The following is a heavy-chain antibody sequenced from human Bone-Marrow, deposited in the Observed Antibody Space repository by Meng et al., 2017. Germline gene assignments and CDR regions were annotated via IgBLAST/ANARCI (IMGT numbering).Heavy chain of an antibody. CDR1: GFTFSDYY. J-gene: IGHJ4*02. Sequence: ESLKISCAASGFTFSDYYMSWIRQAPGKGLEWIGRIYTRGTTDYNPSLNSRVTISVDTSKNQFSLKLSSVTAADTAVYFCARESTRYTDTWGQGTLVTVSS. CDR2: IYTRGTT. V-gene: IGHV4-4*08. D-gene: IGHD5-18*01. CDR3: ARESTRYTDT.